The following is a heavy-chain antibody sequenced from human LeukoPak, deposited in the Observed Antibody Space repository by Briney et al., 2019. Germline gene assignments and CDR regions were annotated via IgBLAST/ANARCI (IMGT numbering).Heavy chain of an antibody. V-gene: IGHV4-59*01. CDR2: IYYSGST. Sequence: SETLSLTCTVSGHSISSYYWSWIRQPPGKGLEWIGFIYYSGSTNYNPSLKSRVTISVDTSKNQFSLKLSPVTAADTAVYYCARVIEGGYSYGSYYYYMDVWGKGTTVTISS. CDR1: GHSISSYY. D-gene: IGHD5-18*01. CDR3: ARVIEGGYSYGSYYYYMDV. J-gene: IGHJ6*03.